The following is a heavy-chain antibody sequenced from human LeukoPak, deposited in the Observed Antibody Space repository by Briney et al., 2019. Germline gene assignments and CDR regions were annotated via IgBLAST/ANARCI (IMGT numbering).Heavy chain of an antibody. CDR1: GFTFSSYE. Sequence: GGSLRLSCAASGFTFSSYEMNWVRQAPGKGLEWVSYISSSGSTTYYADSVKGRFTISRDNSKNTLYLQMNSLRAEDTAVYYCAKERRGFYMDAWGTGTTVTISS. CDR3: AKERRGFYMDA. V-gene: IGHV3-48*03. J-gene: IGHJ6*03. CDR2: ISSSGSTT.